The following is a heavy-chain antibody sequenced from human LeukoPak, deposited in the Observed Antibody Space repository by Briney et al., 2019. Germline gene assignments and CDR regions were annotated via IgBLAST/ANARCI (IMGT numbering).Heavy chain of an antibody. V-gene: IGHV1-69*13. J-gene: IGHJ6*03. D-gene: IGHD3-10*01. CDR2: IIPIFGTA. CDR1: GGTFSSYA. Sequence: SVKVSCKASGGTFSSYAISWVRQAPGQGLEWMGGIIPIFGTANYAQKFQGRVTITADESTSTAYMELSSLRSEDTAVYYCARMVRGRYYYYYMDVWGKGTTVTVSS. CDR3: ARMVRGRYYYYYMDV.